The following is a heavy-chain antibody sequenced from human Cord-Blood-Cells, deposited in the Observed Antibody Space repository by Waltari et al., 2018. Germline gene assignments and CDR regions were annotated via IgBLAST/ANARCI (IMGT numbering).Heavy chain of an antibody. J-gene: IGHJ4*02. V-gene: IGHV4-39*01. Sequence: QLQLQESGPGLVKPSETLSLTCTVSGGSISSSSYYWGWIRQPPGKGLEWIGSIYYSGSTYYTPALKSRVTISVDTSKNQFSLKLSSVTAADTAVYYCARQNIEYSSSFFDYWGQGTLVTVSS. CDR3: ARQNIEYSSSFFDY. CDR2: IYYSGST. D-gene: IGHD6-6*01. CDR1: GGSISSSSYY.